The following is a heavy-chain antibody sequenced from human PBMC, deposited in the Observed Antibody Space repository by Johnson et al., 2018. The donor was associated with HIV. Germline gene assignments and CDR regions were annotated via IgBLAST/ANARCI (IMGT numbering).Heavy chain of an antibody. Sequence: VQLVESGGGVVRPGGSLRLSCAASGFTFSSFAMSWVRQAPGKGLEWVSGISSIGGSTYYADSVKGRFTISRDNSKNTLYLQMNSLRAEDTAVYYCAKSSRVSTTFDAFDIWGQGTMVTVSS. V-gene: IGHV3-23*04. J-gene: IGHJ3*02. CDR1: GFTFSSFA. D-gene: IGHD1-26*01. CDR2: ISSIGGST. CDR3: AKSSRVSTTFDAFDI.